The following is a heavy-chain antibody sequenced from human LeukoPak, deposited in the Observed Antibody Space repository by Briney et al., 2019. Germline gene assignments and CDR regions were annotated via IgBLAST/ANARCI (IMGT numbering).Heavy chain of an antibody. CDR3: AREDIVVVPAAIPARYYYYYGMDV. J-gene: IGHJ6*02. V-gene: IGHV3-11*04. CDR1: GFTFSDYY. CDR2: ISSSGSTI. Sequence: GGSLRLSCAASGFTFSDYYMSWIRQAPGKGLEWVSYISSSGSTIYYADSVKGRFTISRDNAKNSLYLQMNSLRAEDTAVYYCAREDIVVVPAAIPARYYYYYGMDVWGQGTTVTVSS. D-gene: IGHD2-2*01.